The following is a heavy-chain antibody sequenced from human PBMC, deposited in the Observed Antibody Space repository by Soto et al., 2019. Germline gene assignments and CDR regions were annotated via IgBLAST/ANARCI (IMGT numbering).Heavy chain of an antibody. CDR2: MNPNSGNT. V-gene: IGHV1-8*01. CDR3: ARGRYYDFWSGYYTRGIGAHDAFDI. D-gene: IGHD3-3*01. Sequence: ASVKVSCKASGYTFTSYDINWVRQATGQGLEWMGWMNPNSGNTGYAQKFQGRVTMTRNTSISTAYMELSSLRSGDTAVYYCARGRYYDFWSGYYTRGIGAHDAFDIWGQGTMVTVSS. J-gene: IGHJ3*02. CDR1: GYTFTSYD.